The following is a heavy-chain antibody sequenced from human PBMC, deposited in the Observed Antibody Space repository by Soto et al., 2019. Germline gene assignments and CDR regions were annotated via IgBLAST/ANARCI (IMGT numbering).Heavy chain of an antibody. CDR2: IYYSGST. CDR1: GGSISSGGYY. V-gene: IGHV4-31*03. CDR3: ARDTEERRYCSSTSCYSGMN. D-gene: IGHD2-2*02. Sequence: SETLSLTCTVSGGSISSGGYYWSWIRQHPGKGLEWIGYIYYSGSTYYNPSLKSRVTISVDTSKNQFSLKLSPVTAADTAVYYCARDTEERRYCSSTSCYSGMNWGQGTLVTVSS. J-gene: IGHJ4*02.